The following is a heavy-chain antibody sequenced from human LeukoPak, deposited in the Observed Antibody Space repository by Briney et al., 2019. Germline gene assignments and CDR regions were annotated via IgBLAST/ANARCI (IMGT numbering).Heavy chain of an antibody. J-gene: IGHJ5*02. D-gene: IGHD6-13*01. V-gene: IGHV4-34*01. CDR2: INHSGST. Sequence: KPSETLSLTCAVYGGSFSGYYWSWIRQPPGKGLEWIGEINHSGSTNYNPSLKSRDTISVDTSKNQFSLKLSSVTAADTAVFYCASSAIAAAAPFDPWGQGTLVTVSS. CDR1: GGSFSGYY. CDR3: ASSAIAAAAPFDP.